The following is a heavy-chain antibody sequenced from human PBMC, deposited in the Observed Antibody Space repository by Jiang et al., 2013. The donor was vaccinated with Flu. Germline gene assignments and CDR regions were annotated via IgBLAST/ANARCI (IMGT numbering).Heavy chain of an antibody. D-gene: IGHD6-19*01. V-gene: IGHV3-23*04. J-gene: IGHJ4*02. CDR2: ISGSGGST. Sequence: QLVESGGGLVQPGGSLRLSCAASGFTFSSYVMSWVRQAPGKGLEWVSGISGSGGSTYYADSVKGRFTISRDNSKNTLYLQMNSLRAEDTAVYYCAKDLYSSGWYRFDYWGQGTLVTVSS. CDR3: AKDLYSSGWYRFDY. CDR1: GFTFSSYV.